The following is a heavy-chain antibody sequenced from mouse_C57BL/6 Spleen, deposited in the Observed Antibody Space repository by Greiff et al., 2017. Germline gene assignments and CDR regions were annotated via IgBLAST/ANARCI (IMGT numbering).Heavy chain of an antibody. D-gene: IGHD2-2*01. Sequence: DVHLVESGGGLVKPGGSLKLSCAASGFTFSDYGMHWVRQAPEKGLEWVAYISSGSSTIYYADTVKGRFTISRDNAKNTLFLQMTSLRSEDTAMYYCGGGYSNYYAMDYWGQGTSVTVSS. J-gene: IGHJ4*01. CDR1: GFTFSDYG. V-gene: IGHV5-17*01. CDR3: GGGYSNYYAMDY. CDR2: ISSGSSTI.